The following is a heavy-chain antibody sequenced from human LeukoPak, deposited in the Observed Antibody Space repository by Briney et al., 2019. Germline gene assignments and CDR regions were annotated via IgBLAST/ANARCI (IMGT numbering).Heavy chain of an antibody. CDR3: AADRMRGGPVDP. CDR1: GYTFTSYG. D-gene: IGHD2-15*01. J-gene: IGHJ5*02. V-gene: IGHV1-58*02. Sequence: GASVKVSCKASGYTFTSYGISWVRQARGQRLEWIGWIVVGSGNTNYAQKVQERVTITRDMSTSTAYMELSSLRSEDTAVYYCAADRMRGGPVDPWGQGTLVTVSS. CDR2: IVVGSGNT.